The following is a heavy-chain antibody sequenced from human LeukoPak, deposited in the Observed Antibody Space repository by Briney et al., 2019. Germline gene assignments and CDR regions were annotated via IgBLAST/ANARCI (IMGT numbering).Heavy chain of an antibody. Sequence: ASVKFSCKASGYIFTGYYIHWVRQAPGQGLEWMGWINPKSGGTNYAQKFQGRVTMTRDTSITTAYMELSSLRFDDTAVYYCATDAGRDPVNYFDYWGQGALVTVSS. J-gene: IGHJ4*02. V-gene: IGHV1-2*02. CDR1: GYIFTGYY. CDR3: ATDAGRDPVNYFDY. D-gene: IGHD3-10*01. CDR2: INPKSGGT.